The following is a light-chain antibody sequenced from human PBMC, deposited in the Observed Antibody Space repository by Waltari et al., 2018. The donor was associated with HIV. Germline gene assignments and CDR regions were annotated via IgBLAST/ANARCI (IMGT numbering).Light chain of an antibody. CDR2: EVN. CDR1: TSDIGGYAY. CDR3: SSYTSTRNSCV. Sequence: QSALTQPASVSGSLGQSITISCTGTTSDIGGYAYVSLYQQHPGKAPKLLIYEVNNRPSGVANRFSGSKSDNTASLTISGLQTEDEADYYCSSYTSTRNSCVFGTGTNVIVL. J-gene: IGLJ1*01. V-gene: IGLV2-14*01.